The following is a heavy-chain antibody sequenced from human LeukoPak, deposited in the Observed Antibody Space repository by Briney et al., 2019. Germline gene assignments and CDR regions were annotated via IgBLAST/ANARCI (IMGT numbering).Heavy chain of an antibody. CDR1: GFTFSDYC. CDR3: ARAEATYVNFYY. J-gene: IGHJ4*02. D-gene: IGHD3-10*02. V-gene: IGHV3-7*01. CDR2: IKQDGSDK. Sequence: GGSLRLSCAASGFTFSDYCMSWVRQAPGKGLEWWGNIKQDGSDKYYVDSVKGRLTISRANAKNSLYLQVNSLRAEDTAVYYSARAEATYVNFYYWGQGTLVTVSS.